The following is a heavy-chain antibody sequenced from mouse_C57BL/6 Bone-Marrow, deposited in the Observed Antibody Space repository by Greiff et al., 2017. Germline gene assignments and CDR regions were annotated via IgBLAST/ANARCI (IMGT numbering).Heavy chain of an antibody. CDR3: ALWIRRGFDY. Sequence: QVQLQQPGAELVKPGASVKLSCKASGYTFTSYWMHWVKQRPGQGLEWIGMIHPNSGSTNYNEKFKSKATLTVDKSSSPAYMQLSRLTSEDSAVYYCALWIRRGFDYWGQGTTLTVSS. V-gene: IGHV1-64*01. J-gene: IGHJ2*01. CDR1: GYTFTSYW. D-gene: IGHD2-2*01. CDR2: IHPNSGST.